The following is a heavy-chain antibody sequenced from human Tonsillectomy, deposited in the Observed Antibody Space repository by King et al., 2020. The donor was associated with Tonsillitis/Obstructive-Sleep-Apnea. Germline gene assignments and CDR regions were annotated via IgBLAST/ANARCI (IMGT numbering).Heavy chain of an antibody. CDR2: IYYSGST. CDR3: ARPDTAMVTFDY. D-gene: IGHD5-18*01. Sequence: QLQESGPGLVKPSETLSLTCNVSGGSISSSSYYWGWIRQPPGKGLEWIGSIYYSGSTYYNPSLKSRVTISVDTSKNQFSLKLSSVTAADTAVYYCARPDTAMVTFDYWGQGTLVTVSS. V-gene: IGHV4-39*01. J-gene: IGHJ4*02. CDR1: GGSISSSSYY.